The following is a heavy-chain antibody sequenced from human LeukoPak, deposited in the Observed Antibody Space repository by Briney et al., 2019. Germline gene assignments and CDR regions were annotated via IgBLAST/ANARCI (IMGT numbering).Heavy chain of an antibody. D-gene: IGHD3-22*01. CDR2: INHSGST. V-gene: IGHV4-34*01. CDR1: GGSFSGYY. J-gene: IGHJ4*02. CDR3: ASSGSSSGYRSHYFDY. Sequence: SETLSLTCAVYGGSFSGYYWSWIRQPPGKGLEWIGEINHSGSTNYNPSLKSRVIISGDTSKNQFSLKLSSVTAADTAVYYCASSGSSSGYRSHYFDYWGQGTLVTVSS.